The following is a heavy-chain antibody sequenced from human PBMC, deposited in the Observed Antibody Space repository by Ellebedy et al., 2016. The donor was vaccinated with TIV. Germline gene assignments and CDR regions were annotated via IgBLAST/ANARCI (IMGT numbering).Heavy chain of an antibody. CDR2: IKSKTDGGTT. CDR1: GFTFSNAW. CDR3: TTGSPGYSSSWYGD. J-gene: IGHJ4*02. Sequence: GGSLRLXXAASGFTFSNAWMSWVRQAPGKGLEWVGRIKSKTDGGTTDYAAPVKGRFTISRDDSKNTLYLQMNSLKTEDTAVYYCTTGSPGYSSSWYGDWGQGTLVTVSS. V-gene: IGHV3-15*01. D-gene: IGHD6-13*01.